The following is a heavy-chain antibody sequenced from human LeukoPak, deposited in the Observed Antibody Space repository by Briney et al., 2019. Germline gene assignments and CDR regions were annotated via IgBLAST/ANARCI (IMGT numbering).Heavy chain of an antibody. D-gene: IGHD3-22*01. CDR2: IYTSGST. CDR1: GGSISSYY. Sequence: SETLSLTCTVSGGSISSYYWSWIRQPPGKGLEWIGYIYTSGSTNYNPSLKSRVTISVDTSKNQFSLKLSSVTAADTAVYYCARHEVIDQYYYERAGWFDPRGQGTLVTVSS. CDR3: ARHEVIDQYYYERAGWFDP. J-gene: IGHJ5*02. V-gene: IGHV4-4*09.